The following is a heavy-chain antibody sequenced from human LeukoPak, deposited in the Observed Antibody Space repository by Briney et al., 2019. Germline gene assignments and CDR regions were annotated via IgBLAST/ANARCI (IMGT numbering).Heavy chain of an antibody. V-gene: IGHV3-11*01. CDR1: GFTFNDYY. D-gene: IGHD2-15*01. Sequence: GGSLRLSCAASGFTFNDYYMSWIRQAPGKGLEWVSYISSSGSTIYYADSVKGRFTISRDNAKNSLYLQMNRLRAEDTAVYYCARVRRGYDYYFDYWGQGTLVTVSS. J-gene: IGHJ4*02. CDR3: ARVRRGYDYYFDY. CDR2: ISSSGSTI.